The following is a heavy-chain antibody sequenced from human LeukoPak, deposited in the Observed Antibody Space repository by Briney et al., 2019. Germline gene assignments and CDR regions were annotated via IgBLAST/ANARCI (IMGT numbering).Heavy chain of an antibody. V-gene: IGHV4-34*01. CDR1: GGAFSGYY. D-gene: IGHD3-16*02. CDR2: INHSGST. J-gene: IGHJ4*02. CDR3: ARSPGYVWGSYRPTTYFDY. Sequence: PSETLSLTCAVYGGAFSGYYWSWIRQPPGKGLEWIGEINHSGSTNYNPSLKSRVTISVDTSKNQFSLKLSSVTAADTAVYYCARSPGYVWGSYRPTTYFDYWGQGTLVTVSS.